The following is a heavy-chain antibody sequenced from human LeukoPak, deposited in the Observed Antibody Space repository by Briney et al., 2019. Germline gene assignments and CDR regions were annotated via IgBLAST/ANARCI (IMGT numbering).Heavy chain of an antibody. J-gene: IGHJ6*03. Sequence: GASVKVSCKVYGYTLTELSMHWVRQAPGKGLEWMGGFDPEDGETIYAQKFQGRVTMTEDTSTDTAYMGLSSLRSEDTAVYYCATKGVTMVRGGLYYYYYMDVWGKGTTVTVSS. CDR2: FDPEDGET. CDR1: GYTLTELS. CDR3: ATKGVTMVRGGLYYYYYMDV. D-gene: IGHD3-10*01. V-gene: IGHV1-24*01.